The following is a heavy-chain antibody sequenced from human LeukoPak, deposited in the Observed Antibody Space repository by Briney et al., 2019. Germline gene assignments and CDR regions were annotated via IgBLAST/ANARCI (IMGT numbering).Heavy chain of an antibody. J-gene: IGHJ4*02. CDR3: TTGDYYDSSGLAPLDY. CDR2: IKSKTDGGTT. CDR1: GFTFSNAW. Sequence: PGGSLRLSCAASGFTFSNAWMSWLPQAPGKGLEWVGRIKSKTDGGTTDYAAPVKGRFTISRDDSKNTLYLQMNSLKTEDTAVYYCTTGDYYDSSGLAPLDYWGQGTLVTVSS. D-gene: IGHD3-22*01. V-gene: IGHV3-15*01.